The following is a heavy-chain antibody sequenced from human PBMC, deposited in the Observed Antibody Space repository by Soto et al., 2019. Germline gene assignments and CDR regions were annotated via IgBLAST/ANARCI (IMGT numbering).Heavy chain of an antibody. V-gene: IGHV1-46*01. CDR3: ARDRGSWTPFDY. CDR2: INPSGGST. CDR1: GYTFTSYY. D-gene: IGHD6-13*01. Sequence: ASVKVSCKASGYTFTSYYMHWVRQAPGQGLEWMGIINPSGGSTSYAQKFQGRVTMTRDTSTSTVYMGLSSLRSEDTAVYYCARDRGSWTPFDYWGQGTLVTVSS. J-gene: IGHJ4*02.